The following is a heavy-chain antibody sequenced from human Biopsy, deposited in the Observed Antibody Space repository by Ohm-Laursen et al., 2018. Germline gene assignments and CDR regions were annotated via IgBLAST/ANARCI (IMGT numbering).Heavy chain of an antibody. V-gene: IGHV3-23*01. D-gene: IGHD6-19*01. J-gene: IGHJ4*02. CDR2: ISVGDGTT. Sequence: SLRLSCAASGFSFDNYAVNWVRQAPGKGLEWVSSISVGDGTTYYVDSVKGRFTISRDNSKNTVYLQMNSLRAEDTAVYYCAKGRDSGWNGGDYWGRGTLVTVSS. CDR3: AKGRDSGWNGGDY. CDR1: GFSFDNYA.